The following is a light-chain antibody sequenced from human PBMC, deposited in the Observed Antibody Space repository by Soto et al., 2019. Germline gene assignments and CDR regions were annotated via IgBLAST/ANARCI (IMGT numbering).Light chain of an antibody. Sequence: QSVLTQPASVSGSPGQSITISCTGTSSDVGGYNYVSWYQQHPVKAPKLMIYEVSNRPSGVSNRFSGSKSGNTASLTISGLQAEDEADYYCSSYTSTNTLVFGAGTKLTVL. J-gene: IGLJ2*01. CDR2: EVS. CDR1: SSDVGGYNY. V-gene: IGLV2-14*01. CDR3: SSYTSTNTLV.